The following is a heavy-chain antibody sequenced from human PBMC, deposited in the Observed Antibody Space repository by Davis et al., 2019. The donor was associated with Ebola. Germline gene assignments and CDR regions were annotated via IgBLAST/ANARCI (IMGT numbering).Heavy chain of an antibody. CDR2: ISGSGGNT. J-gene: IGHJ4*02. Sequence: GESLKISCTDSVITFSSYAMTWVRQAPGKGLEWVSAISGSGGNTYYADSVKGRFTISRDNSKKTMYLQMNSLRTDDTAVYYCARDPSGELLFDYWGQGTLVTVSS. V-gene: IGHV3-23*01. D-gene: IGHD1-7*01. CDR1: VITFSSYA. CDR3: ARDPSGELLFDY.